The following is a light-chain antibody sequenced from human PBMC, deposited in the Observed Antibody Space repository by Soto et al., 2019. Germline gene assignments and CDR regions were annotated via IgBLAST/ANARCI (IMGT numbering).Light chain of an antibody. V-gene: IGLV1-40*01. J-gene: IGLJ3*02. CDR1: SSNIGAGYD. CDR3: QSYDSSLSGPM. CDR2: GNI. Sequence: QSVLTQPPSVSGAPGQRVTISCTGSSSNIGAGYDVHWYQQLPGTAPKLLIYGNINRPSGVPDRFSGSKSGTSASLAITGLQAEDEADYYCQSYDSSLSGPMFGGGTKLTVL.